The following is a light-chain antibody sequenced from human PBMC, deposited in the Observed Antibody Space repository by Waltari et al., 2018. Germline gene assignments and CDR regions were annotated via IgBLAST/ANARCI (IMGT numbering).Light chain of an antibody. CDR1: QSINTY. J-gene: IGKJ4*01. V-gene: IGKV1-39*01. CDR2: AAS. Sequence: DIQMTQSPSSLSASVGGRVTITCRASQSINTYLNWYQQRPGKAPKLLIYAASSLQSGVPSRFSGSGSETDFTLTISSLQPEDFATYYCQQSYTTPPRTFGGGTRVEIK. CDR3: QQSYTTPPRT.